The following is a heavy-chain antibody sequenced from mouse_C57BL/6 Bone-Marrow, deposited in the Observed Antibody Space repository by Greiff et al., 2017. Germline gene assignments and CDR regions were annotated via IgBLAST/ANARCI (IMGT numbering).Heavy chain of an antibody. CDR3: ASEYDYDDAMDY. Sequence: VKVVESGPGLVAPSQSLSITCTVSGFSLTSYGVDWVRQSPGKGLEWLGVIWGVGSTNYNSALNSRLSISKDNSKSQVFFKMNSLQTDDTAMYYCASEYDYDDAMDYWGQGTSVTVSS. CDR2: IWGVGST. V-gene: IGHV2-6*01. J-gene: IGHJ4*01. CDR1: GFSLTSYG. D-gene: IGHD2-4*01.